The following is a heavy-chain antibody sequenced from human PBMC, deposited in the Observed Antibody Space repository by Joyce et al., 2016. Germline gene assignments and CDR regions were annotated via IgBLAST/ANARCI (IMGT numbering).Heavy chain of an antibody. CDR1: GGSISSSSYY. D-gene: IGHD3-22*01. CDR3: ARDTYYYGSSGFDY. J-gene: IGHJ4*02. Sequence: QVQLQESGPGLVKPSETLSLTCTVSGGSISSSSYYWGWIRQPPGKGLEWIGSIYYSGSTCYNPSLKSRVTISVDTSNNHFSLKLNSVTAADTAVYYCARDTYYYGSSGFDYWGQGTLVTVSS. V-gene: IGHV4-39*07. CDR2: IYYSGST.